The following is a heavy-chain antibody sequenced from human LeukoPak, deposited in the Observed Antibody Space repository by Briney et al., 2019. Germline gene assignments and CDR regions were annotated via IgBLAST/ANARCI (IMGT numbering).Heavy chain of an antibody. Sequence: GESLRLSCAASGFTFSGYGMHWVRQAPGKGLEWVAFIRYDGSSNYYVDSAKGRFTISRDNSKNTLYLQMNSLRAEDTAVYYCAKDSRYCSGGSCPQSLDWYFDLWGRGTLVTVST. D-gene: IGHD2-15*01. CDR3: AKDSRYCSGGSCPQSLDWYFDL. CDR2: IRYDGSSN. V-gene: IGHV3-30*02. J-gene: IGHJ2*01. CDR1: GFTFSGYG.